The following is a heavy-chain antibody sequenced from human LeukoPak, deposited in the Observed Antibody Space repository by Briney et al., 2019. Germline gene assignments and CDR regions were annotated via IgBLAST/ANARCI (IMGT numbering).Heavy chain of an antibody. D-gene: IGHD6-19*01. CDR1: GFTFETYG. Sequence: QPGRSLRLSCAASGFTFETYGVHWVRQAPGKGLEWVALISFDGRSEYYADSVKGRFTISRDNSRNTLYLQMSSLRTEDTAVYYCGRQGSGCPDYWGQGTLVTVSS. CDR3: GRQGSGCPDY. V-gene: IGHV3-30*03. CDR2: ISFDGRSE. J-gene: IGHJ4*02.